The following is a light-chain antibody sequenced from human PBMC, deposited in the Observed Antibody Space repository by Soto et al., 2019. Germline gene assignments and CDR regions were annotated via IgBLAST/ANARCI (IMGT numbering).Light chain of an antibody. CDR3: QQYDNLPLT. CDR1: QDISNY. V-gene: IGKV1-33*01. CDR2: DAA. Sequence: EIQIAQSPSALSAYEGVRVTITFQASQDISNYLNCYQQKPGKAPKLLIYDAANLETGVPSRFSGSGSGTDFTFTISILQPEDIATYYCQQYDNLPLTFGQGTRLEIK. J-gene: IGKJ5*01.